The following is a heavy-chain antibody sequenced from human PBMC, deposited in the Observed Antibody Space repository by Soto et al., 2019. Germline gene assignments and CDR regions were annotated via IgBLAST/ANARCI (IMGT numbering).Heavy chain of an antibody. Sequence: PSETLSLTCAVYGGSFSGYYWSWIRQPPGKGLEWIGEIYYSGSTNHNPSLKSRVTISVDTSKNQFSLKLSSVTAADTAVYYCARRRAYYYDSSGYYLPYDAFDIWGQGTMVTVSS. D-gene: IGHD3-22*01. CDR2: IYYSGST. V-gene: IGHV4-34*09. CDR1: GGSFSGYY. CDR3: ARRRAYYYDSSGYYLPYDAFDI. J-gene: IGHJ3*02.